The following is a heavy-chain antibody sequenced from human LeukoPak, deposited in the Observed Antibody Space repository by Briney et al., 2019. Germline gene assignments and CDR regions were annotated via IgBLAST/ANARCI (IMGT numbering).Heavy chain of an antibody. Sequence: GGSLRLSCAASGFTFSSYGMSWVRQAPGKGPEWVSAISGSGGSTYYADSVKGRFTISRDNSKNTLYLQMNSLRAEDTAVYYCAKRIRVNWFDPWGQGTLVTVSS. CDR3: AKRIRVNWFDP. J-gene: IGHJ5*02. CDR2: ISGSGGST. V-gene: IGHV3-23*01. CDR1: GFTFSSYG.